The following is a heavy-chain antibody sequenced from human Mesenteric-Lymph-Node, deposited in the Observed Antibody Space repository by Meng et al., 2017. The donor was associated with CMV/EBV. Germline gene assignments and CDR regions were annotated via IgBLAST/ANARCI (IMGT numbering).Heavy chain of an antibody. CDR3: VKDLGGTIFGYGMDV. CDR2: INWIGGDT. J-gene: IGHJ6*02. V-gene: IGHV3-20*04. D-gene: IGHD3-3*01. Sequence: GESLKISCAASGFTFDDYGMSWVRQVPGKGLEWVSGINWIGGDTGYADSVKGRFIISRDNAKNSLYLQMNSLRADDMALYYCVKDLGGTIFGYGMDVWGQGTTVTVSS. CDR1: GFTFDDYG.